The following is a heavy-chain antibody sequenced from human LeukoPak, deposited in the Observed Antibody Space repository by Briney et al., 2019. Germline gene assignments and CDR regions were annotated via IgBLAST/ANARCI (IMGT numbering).Heavy chain of an antibody. CDR3: ARVYSSSSKTHYYYYMDV. J-gene: IGHJ6*03. CDR1: GGSFSGYY. V-gene: IGHV4-34*01. D-gene: IGHD6-6*01. CDR2: INNSGST. Sequence: PSETLSLTCAVYGGSFSGYYGSWIRQPPGKGLEWIGEINNSGSTNYNPSLKSRVTISVDTSKNQFSLKLSSVTAADTAVYYCARVYSSSSKTHYYYYMDVWGKGTTVTVSS.